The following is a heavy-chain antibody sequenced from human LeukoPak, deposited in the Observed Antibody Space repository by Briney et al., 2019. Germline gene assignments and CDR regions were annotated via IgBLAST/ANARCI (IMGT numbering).Heavy chain of an antibody. CDR3: ASQREYYYDSSGYN. D-gene: IGHD3-22*01. CDR2: ISSSGSTI. J-gene: IGHJ4*02. Sequence: GGSLRLSCAASGFTFSSYEKNWVRQAPGKGLEWVSYISSSGSTIYYADSVKGRFTISRDNAKNSLYLQVNSLRAEDTAVYYCASQREYYYDSSGYNWGQGTLVTVSS. CDR1: GFTFSSYE. V-gene: IGHV3-48*03.